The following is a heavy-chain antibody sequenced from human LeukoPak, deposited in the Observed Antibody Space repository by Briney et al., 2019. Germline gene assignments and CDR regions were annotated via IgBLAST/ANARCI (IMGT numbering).Heavy chain of an antibody. CDR1: GFTFDDYG. Sequence: GGSLRLSCAASGFTFDDYGMSWVRQAPGKGLEWVSGINWNGGSTGYADSVKGRFTISRDNAKNSLYLQMNSLRAEDTALYHCAREPYSYGYMGVKNYYYYMDVWGKGTTVTISS. CDR2: INWNGGST. J-gene: IGHJ6*03. CDR3: AREPYSYGYMGVKNYYYYMDV. V-gene: IGHV3-20*01. D-gene: IGHD5-18*01.